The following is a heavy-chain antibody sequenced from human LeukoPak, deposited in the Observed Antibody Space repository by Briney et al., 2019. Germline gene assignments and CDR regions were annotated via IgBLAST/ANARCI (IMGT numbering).Heavy chain of an antibody. CDR1: GYSFNTYW. D-gene: IGHD6-19*01. J-gene: IGHJ6*03. Sequence: GESLKISCKGSGYSFNTYWIGWVRQTPGKGLEWMGIIYPGDSDTRYSPSFQGQVTISADKSISTAYLQWSSLKASDTAMYYCARHVEVPRYIAVAGTNYCYYMDVWGKGTTVTVSS. V-gene: IGHV5-51*01. CDR2: IYPGDSDT. CDR3: ARHVEVPRYIAVAGTNYCYYMDV.